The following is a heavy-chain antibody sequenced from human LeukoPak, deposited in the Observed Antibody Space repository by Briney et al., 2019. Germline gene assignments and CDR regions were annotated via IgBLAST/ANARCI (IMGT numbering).Heavy chain of an antibody. J-gene: IGHJ6*03. D-gene: IGHD6-13*01. V-gene: IGHV4-34*01. CDR1: GGSFSGYY. CDR3: ARQGYSNPPYYYYYMDV. CDR2: INHSGST. Sequence: SETLSLTCAVYGGSFSGYYWSWIRQPPGKGLEWIGEINHSGSTNYNPSLKSRVTISVDTSKNQFFLKLSSVTAADTAVYYCARQGYSNPPYYYYYMDVWGKGTTVTVSS.